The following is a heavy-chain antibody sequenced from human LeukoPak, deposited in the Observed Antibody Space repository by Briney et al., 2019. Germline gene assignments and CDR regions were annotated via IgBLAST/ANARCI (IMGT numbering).Heavy chain of an antibody. CDR2: IKQDGSEK. V-gene: IGHV3-7*05. CDR1: GFTFSNYG. CDR3: ASGNYADY. D-gene: IGHD1-1*01. Sequence: GGSLRLSCAASGFTFSNYGMTWVRQAPGKGLEWVADIKQDGSEKYCEDSVKGRFTVSSDNARKSVYLQLNSLRAEDTAVYYCASGNYADYWGQGTLVTVSS. J-gene: IGHJ4*02.